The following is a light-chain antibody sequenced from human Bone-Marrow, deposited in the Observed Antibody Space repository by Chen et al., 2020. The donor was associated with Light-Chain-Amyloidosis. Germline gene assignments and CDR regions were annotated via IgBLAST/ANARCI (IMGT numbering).Light chain of an antibody. CDR1: SSDVGGDNH. V-gene: IGLV2-14*01. J-gene: IGLJ1*01. Sequence: QSALTPPASASGSPRQSITISCTGTSSDVGGDNHVSWYQQHPDKAPKLMIYEVTNRPSWVPDRFSGSKSDNTASLTISGLQTEDEADYFCSSYTITNTLVFGSGTRVTVL. CDR3: SSYTITNTLV. CDR2: EVT.